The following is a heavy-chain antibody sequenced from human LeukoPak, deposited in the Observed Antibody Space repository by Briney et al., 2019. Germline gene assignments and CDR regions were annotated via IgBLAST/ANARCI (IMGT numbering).Heavy chain of an antibody. D-gene: IGHD1-26*01. J-gene: IGHJ3*02. Sequence: PSDTLSLTCAVSGYSISSCCYWGWLRQPPGKGLELSGSIYHSGSTHNNPSLKSRATITVDTSKNQCSMKLSAVTSADTAVYYSARARGSSTAYDAFDIWGQGTMVTVSS. CDR2: IYHSGST. V-gene: IGHV4-38-2*01. CDR3: ARARGSSTAYDAFDI. CDR1: GYSISSCCY.